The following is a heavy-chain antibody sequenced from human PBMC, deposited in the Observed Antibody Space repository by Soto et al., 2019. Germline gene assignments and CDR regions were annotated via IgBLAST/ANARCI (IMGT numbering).Heavy chain of an antibody. CDR1: GFTVSSNY. D-gene: IGHD2-15*01. CDR2: IYSGGST. CDR3: ARPKGYCSGGSCHYYYGMDV. J-gene: IGHJ6*02. V-gene: IGHV3-53*01. Sequence: EVQLVESGGGLIQPGGSLRLSCAASGFTVSSNYMSWVRQAPGKGLEWVSVIYSGGSTYYADSVKGRFTISRDNSKNTLYLQMNSLRVEDTAVYYCARPKGYCSGGSCHYYYGMDVWGQGTTVTVSS.